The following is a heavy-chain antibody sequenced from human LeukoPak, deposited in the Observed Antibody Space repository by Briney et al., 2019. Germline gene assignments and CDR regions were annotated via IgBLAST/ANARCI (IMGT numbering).Heavy chain of an antibody. CDR2: ISSDGRDK. CDR3: AKDSDVGAALYFFDY. CDR1: GCTFSSYA. V-gene: IGHV3-30*18. J-gene: IGHJ4*02. D-gene: IGHD1-26*01. Sequence: PGGSLRLSCAAAGCTFSSYAMHGVRQAPGRGLEWVAVISSDGRDKHYADSVKGRFTISRDNSKNTLYVQMNSLRGDDTAVYYCAKDSDVGAALYFFDYWGQGTLVTVSS.